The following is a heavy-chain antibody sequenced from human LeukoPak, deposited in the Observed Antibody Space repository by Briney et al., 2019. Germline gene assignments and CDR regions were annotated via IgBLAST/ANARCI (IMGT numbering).Heavy chain of an antibody. J-gene: IGHJ5*02. V-gene: IGHV4-34*01. D-gene: IGHD1-7*01. Sequence: SETLSLTCAVYGGSFSGYYWSWIRQLPGKGLEWIGEINHSGSTNYNPSLKSRVTISVDTSKNQFSLKLSSVTAADTAVYYCARLAGTTRLYNRWGQGTLVTVSS. CDR3: ARLAGTTRLYNR. CDR1: GGSFSGYY. CDR2: INHSGST.